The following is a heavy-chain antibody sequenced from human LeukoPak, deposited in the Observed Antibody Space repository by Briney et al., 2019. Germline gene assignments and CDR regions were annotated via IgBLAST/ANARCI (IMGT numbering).Heavy chain of an antibody. CDR2: IYTSGST. J-gene: IGHJ3*02. V-gene: IGHV4-4*07. D-gene: IGHD4-23*01. Sequence: SETLSLTCTVSGGSISSYYWSWIRQPAGKGLEWIGRIYTSGSTNYNPSLKSRVTMSVDTPKNQFSLKLSSVTAADTAVYYCARSTTVVTSGAFDIWGQGTMVTVSS. CDR1: GGSISSYY. CDR3: ARSTTVVTSGAFDI.